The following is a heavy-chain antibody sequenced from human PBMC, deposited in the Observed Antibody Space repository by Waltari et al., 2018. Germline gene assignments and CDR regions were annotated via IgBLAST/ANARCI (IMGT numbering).Heavy chain of an antibody. V-gene: IGHV4-61*09. Sequence: QVQLQESGPGLVKPSQTLSLTCTVSGGSISSGSYYWSWIRQPAGKGLEWIGYSYTSGSTNYNPSPRGRGTISVDTSKNQFSLKLSSVTAAYTAVYYCAREVRWTNWYFDLWGRGTLVTVSS. J-gene: IGHJ2*01. CDR3: AREVRWTNWYFDL. CDR2: SYTSGST. D-gene: IGHD3-10*01. CDR1: GGSISSGSYY.